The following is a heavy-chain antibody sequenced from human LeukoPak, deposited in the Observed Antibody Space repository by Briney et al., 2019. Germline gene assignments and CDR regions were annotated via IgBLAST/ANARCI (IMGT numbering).Heavy chain of an antibody. V-gene: IGHV4-39*02. J-gene: IGHJ6*03. Sequence: PSETLSLTCTVSGGSISSSSYYWGWIRQPPGKGLEWIGSIYYSGSTYYNPSLKSRVTISVDTSKNQFSLKLSSVTAADTAVYYCARDKDYGSGSYYRFYYYYYYMDVWGKGTTVTVSS. CDR2: IYYSGST. CDR3: ARDKDYGSGSYYRFYYYYYYMDV. D-gene: IGHD3-10*01. CDR1: GGSISSSSYY.